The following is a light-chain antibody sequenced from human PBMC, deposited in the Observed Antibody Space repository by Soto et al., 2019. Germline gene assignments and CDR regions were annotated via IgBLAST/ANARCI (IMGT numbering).Light chain of an antibody. V-gene: IGKV3-20*01. J-gene: IGKJ1*01. Sequence: EIVLTQSPATLPLYRGERATLSCRASQTVNSIYFAWYQRKPGQAPRLLIYGASNRATGIPDRFSGSGSGTDFTLTIIRLEAEDFGVYYCQQYNTSPRTFGQGTKVEIK. CDR2: GAS. CDR1: QTVNSIY. CDR3: QQYNTSPRT.